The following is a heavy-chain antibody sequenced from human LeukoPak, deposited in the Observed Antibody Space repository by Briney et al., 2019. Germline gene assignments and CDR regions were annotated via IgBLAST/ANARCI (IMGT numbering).Heavy chain of an antibody. CDR1: GYTFTGYY. CDR2: INPNSGGT. Sequence: ASVKVSCKASGYTFTGYYMHWVRQAPGQGLEWMGWINPNSGGTNYAQKFQGRVTMTRDTSISTAYMELSRLRSDDTAVYYCARDLCPSRYEMFDYWGQGTLVTVSS. J-gene: IGHJ4*02. D-gene: IGHD2-2*01. V-gene: IGHV1-2*02. CDR3: ARDLCPSRYEMFDY.